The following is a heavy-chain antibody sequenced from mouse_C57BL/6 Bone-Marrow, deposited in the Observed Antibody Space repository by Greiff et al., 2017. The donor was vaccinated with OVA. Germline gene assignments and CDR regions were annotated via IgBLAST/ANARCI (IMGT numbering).Heavy chain of an antibody. V-gene: IGHV5-9-1*02. CDR3: TRDGYYAMDY. CDR1: GFTFSSYA. D-gene: IGHD2-3*01. Sequence: EVKLVESGEGLVKPGGSLKLSCAASGFTFSSYAMSWVRQTPEKRLEWVAYISSGGDYIYYADTVKGRFPISRDNARNTLYLEMSSLKSEDTAMYYCTRDGYYAMDYWGQGTSVTVSS. J-gene: IGHJ4*01. CDR2: ISSGGDYI.